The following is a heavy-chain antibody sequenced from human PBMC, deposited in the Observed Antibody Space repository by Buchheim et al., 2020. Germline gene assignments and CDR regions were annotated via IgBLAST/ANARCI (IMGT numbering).Heavy chain of an antibody. V-gene: IGHV3-23*04. CDR1: GFTFSGYA. J-gene: IGHJ2*01. CDR2: ISGSGGST. D-gene: IGHD3-22*01. Sequence: EVQLVESGGGLVQPGGSLRLSCAASGFTFSGYAMSWVRQAPGKGLEWVSAISGSGGSTYYADSVKGRFTISSDNSKNTMCLQMNSLRAEDTAVYYCAKGPSYYYDSSGYYSYWYFDLWGRGTL. CDR3: AKGPSYYYDSSGYYSYWYFDL.